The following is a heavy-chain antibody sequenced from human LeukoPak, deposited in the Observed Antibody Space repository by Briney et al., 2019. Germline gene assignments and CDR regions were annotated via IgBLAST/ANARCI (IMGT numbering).Heavy chain of an antibody. D-gene: IGHD2-8*02. CDR1: GFTFSNSA. V-gene: IGHV3-23*01. J-gene: IGHJ4*02. CDR3: AKVDSGTGDFDY. Sequence: GGSLRLSCAASGFTFSNSAMSWVRQAPGTGLEWVSTISGSGGNTYYADSVKGRFTISRDNSKNTLYLQMNSLRAEDTAVYYCAKVDSGTGDFDYWGQGTLVTVSS. CDR2: ISGSGGNT.